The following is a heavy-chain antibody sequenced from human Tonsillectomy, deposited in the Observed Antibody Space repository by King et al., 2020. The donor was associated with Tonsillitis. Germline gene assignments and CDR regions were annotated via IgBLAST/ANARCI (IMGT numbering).Heavy chain of an antibody. D-gene: IGHD1-7*01. CDR1: GFSLSNARMG. Sequence: VTLKESGHVLVKPTETLTLTCTVSGFSLSNARMGVSWIRQPPGKALVWIANIFSNDEKSYSTSLKSSLTISKDTSKSQVVLNMTTMDTVATATYYCARIRLGEWNYDPDAFDIWGQGTMVTVSS. V-gene: IGHV2-26*01. CDR2: IFSNDEK. CDR3: ARIRLGEWNYDPDAFDI. J-gene: IGHJ3*02.